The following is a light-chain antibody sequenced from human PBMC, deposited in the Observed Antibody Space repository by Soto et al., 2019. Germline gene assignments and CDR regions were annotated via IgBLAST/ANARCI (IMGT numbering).Light chain of an antibody. V-gene: IGKV3-20*01. CDR3: QQYENLPT. J-gene: IGKJ5*01. CDR2: GAS. CDR1: QTIGSNY. Sequence: ENVLTQSPGTLSLYTGETATLSCRASQTIGSNYLAWYQQKPGQAPRLLVYGASNRATGVSARFSGSGSGTEFTLTISRLQPEDIATYYCQQYENLPTFGQGTRLEIK.